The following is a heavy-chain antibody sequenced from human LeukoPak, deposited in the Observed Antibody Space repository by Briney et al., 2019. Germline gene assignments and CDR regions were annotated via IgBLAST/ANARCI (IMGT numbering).Heavy chain of an antibody. CDR3: ARPGNWAAFDI. J-gene: IGHJ3*02. CDR2: IYSGGST. CDR1: GFTVSSNY. V-gene: IGHV3-53*01. D-gene: IGHD7-27*01. Sequence: GGSLRLSCAASGFTVSSNYMSWFRQAPGKGLEWVSVIYSGGSTYYAGSVKGRFTISRDNSKNTLYLQMNSLRAEDTAVYYCARPGNWAAFDIWGQGTMVTVSS.